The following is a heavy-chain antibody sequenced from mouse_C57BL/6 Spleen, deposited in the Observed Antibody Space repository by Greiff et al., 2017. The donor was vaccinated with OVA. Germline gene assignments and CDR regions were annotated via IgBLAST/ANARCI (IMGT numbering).Heavy chain of an antibody. CDR2: IYPGDGDT. Sequence: QVQLQQSGAELVKPGASVKISCKASGYAFSSYWMNWVKQRPGKGLEWIGQIYPGDGDTNYNGKFKGKATLTADKSSSTAYMQLSSLTSEDSAVYFCARHLYYDYDWFAYWGQGTLVTVSA. V-gene: IGHV1-80*01. D-gene: IGHD2-4*01. CDR3: ARHLYYDYDWFAY. J-gene: IGHJ3*01. CDR1: GYAFSSYW.